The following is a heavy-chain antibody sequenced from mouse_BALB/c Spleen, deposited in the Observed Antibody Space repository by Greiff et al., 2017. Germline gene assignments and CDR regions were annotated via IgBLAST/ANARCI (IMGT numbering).Heavy chain of an antibody. Sequence: VKLMESGPGLVAPSQSLSITCTVSGFSLTSYGVHWVRQPPGKGLEWLGVIWAGGSTNYNSALMSRLSISKDNSKSQVFLKMNSLQTDDTAMYYCARDGDYRYDGYAMDYWGQGTSVTVSS. J-gene: IGHJ4*01. CDR3: ARDGDYRYDGYAMDY. D-gene: IGHD2-14*01. CDR2: IWAGGST. V-gene: IGHV2-9*02. CDR1: GFSLTSYG.